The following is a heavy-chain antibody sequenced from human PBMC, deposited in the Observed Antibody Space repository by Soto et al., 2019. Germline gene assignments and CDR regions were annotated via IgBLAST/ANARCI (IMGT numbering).Heavy chain of an antibody. D-gene: IGHD3-22*01. CDR1: GFTFSTYG. V-gene: IGHV3-33*01. CDR2: IWYDGSYK. J-gene: IGHJ4*02. Sequence: QVQLMESGGGVVQPGRSLRLSCAASGFTFSTYGIHWVRQAPGKGLEWVSVIWYDGSYKFYADSVKGRFTISRDNSKNTLFLQMNSLRAEDTAVYYCARARYYDSSGYYSAFDYWGQGTLVTVSS. CDR3: ARARYYDSSGYYSAFDY.